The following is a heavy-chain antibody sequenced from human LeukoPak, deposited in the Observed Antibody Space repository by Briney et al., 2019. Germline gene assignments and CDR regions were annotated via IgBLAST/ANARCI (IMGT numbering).Heavy chain of an antibody. CDR1: GFTFRTYW. Sequence: PGGSLRLSCEVSGFTFRTYWMRWVRQAPGEGMEWVANIKQDEGQKEYVDCVKGGLNVLREKAKNSLYLQMNRLRVDDTAMYFCVRGVEYWGQGTPVTVSS. J-gene: IGHJ4*02. CDR2: IKQDEGQK. V-gene: IGHV3-7*04. CDR3: VRGVEY.